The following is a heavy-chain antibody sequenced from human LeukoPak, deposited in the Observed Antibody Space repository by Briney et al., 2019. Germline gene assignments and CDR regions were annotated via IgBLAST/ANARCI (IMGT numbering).Heavy chain of an antibody. Sequence: GGSLRLSCAASGFTFSSYAMHWVRQAPGKGLEWVAAISYDGSNKYYADSVKGRFTISRDNSKNTLYLQMNSLRAEDTAVYYCAMKTTAYYYYGMDVWGQGTTVTVSS. CDR3: AMKTTAYYYYGMDV. V-gene: IGHV3-30*04. J-gene: IGHJ6*02. CDR1: GFTFSSYA. D-gene: IGHD4-11*01. CDR2: ISYDGSNK.